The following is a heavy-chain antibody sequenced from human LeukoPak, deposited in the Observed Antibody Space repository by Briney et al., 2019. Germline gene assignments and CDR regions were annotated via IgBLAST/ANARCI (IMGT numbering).Heavy chain of an antibody. CDR2: INPNSGGT. D-gene: IGHD2-2*01. CDR1: GYTFTGYY. J-gene: IGHJ3*02. V-gene: IGHV1-2*02. CDR3: ARDPWGRGYCSTTSCQNLGGNDAFDI. Sequence: GASVKVSCKASGYTFTGYYMHWVRQAPGQGLEWMGWINPNSGGTNYAQKFQGRVTMTRDTSISTAYMELSRLRSDDTAVYYCARDPWGRGYCSTTSCQNLGGNDAFDIWGQGTMVTVSS.